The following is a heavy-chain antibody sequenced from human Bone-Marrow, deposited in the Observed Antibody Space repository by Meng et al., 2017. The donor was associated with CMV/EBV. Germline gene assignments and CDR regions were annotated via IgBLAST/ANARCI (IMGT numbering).Heavy chain of an antibody. J-gene: IGHJ6*02. D-gene: IGHD3-16*01. CDR3: ATLRGPVRGYDMDV. Sequence: GSLRLSCTVSRGSMRRSHYWWGWIRQPPGKGLEWIGYISPSGTTSYTPSLNSRVTISLDTSKNQFALKLTSVTAADTAVYYCATLRGPVRGYDMDVWGQGTAVTVSS. V-gene: IGHV4-61*05. CDR2: ISPSGTT. CDR1: RGSMRRSHYW.